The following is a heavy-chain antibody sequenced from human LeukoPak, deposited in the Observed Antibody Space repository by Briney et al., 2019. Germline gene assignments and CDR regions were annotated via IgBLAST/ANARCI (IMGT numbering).Heavy chain of an antibody. D-gene: IGHD6-19*01. J-gene: IGHJ6*02. CDR1: GFTFSDYY. Sequence: GGSLRLSCAASGFTFSDYYMSWIRQAPGKGLEWVSSISSSSSYIYYADSVKGRLTISRENAKNSLYLQMNSLRAEDTAVYYCARVGGQKQWLSTDYYYGMDVWGQGTTVTVSS. V-gene: IGHV3-11*06. CDR3: ARVGGQKQWLSTDYYYGMDV. CDR2: ISSSSSYI.